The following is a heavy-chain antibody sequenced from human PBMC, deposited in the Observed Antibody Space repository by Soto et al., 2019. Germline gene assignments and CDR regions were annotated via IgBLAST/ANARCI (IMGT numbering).Heavy chain of an antibody. D-gene: IGHD5-18*01. CDR3: ARERGGYGLFDS. CDR1: GGSISNAAYS. V-gene: IGHV4-30-2*01. CDR2: IYPSGMP. Sequence: SETLSLTCTVSGGSISNAAYSWSWIRQPPGKGLEWIGYIYPSGMPFYNPSLRSRVTISIDRSNDQFSLNLKSVTAADTAVYYCARERGGYGLFDSWGQGTLVTSPQ. J-gene: IGHJ4*02.